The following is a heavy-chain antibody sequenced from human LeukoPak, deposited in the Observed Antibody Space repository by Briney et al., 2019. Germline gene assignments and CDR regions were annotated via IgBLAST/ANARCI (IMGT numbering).Heavy chain of an antibody. D-gene: IGHD4-17*01. CDR3: ARRATVTTPQRNAFDI. CDR1: GGSISNYY. Sequence: SETLSLTCTVSGGSISNYYWSWIRQPPGKGLEWIGYIYYSGSTNYNPSLKSRVTISVDTSKNQFSLKLSSVTAADTAVYHCARRATVTTPQRNAFDIWGQGTMVTVSS. CDR2: IYYSGST. J-gene: IGHJ3*02. V-gene: IGHV4-59*01.